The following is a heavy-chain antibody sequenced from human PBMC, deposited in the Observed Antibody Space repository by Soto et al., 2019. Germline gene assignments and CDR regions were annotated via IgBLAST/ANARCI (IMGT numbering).Heavy chain of an antibody. Sequence: QVQLVQSGAEVKKPGSSVKVSCKASGGTFSSYAISWVRQAPGQGLEWMGGIIPIFDTANYAQKFQGRVTITADKSTSTAYMELSSLRSEDTAVYFCARDISSMVRRDYYYYGMDVWCQGTTVTVSS. V-gene: IGHV1-69*06. D-gene: IGHD3-10*01. CDR2: IIPIFDTA. CDR3: ARDISSMVRRDYYYYGMDV. J-gene: IGHJ6*02. CDR1: GGTFSSYA.